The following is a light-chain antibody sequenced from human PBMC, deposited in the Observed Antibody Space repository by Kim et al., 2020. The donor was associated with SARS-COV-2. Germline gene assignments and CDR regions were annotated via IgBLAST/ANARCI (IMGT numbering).Light chain of an antibody. V-gene: IGKV1-27*01. CDR1: QEIRKE. J-gene: IGKJ1*01. CDR3: QKCDSAPWT. CDR2: GAA. Sequence: GERVTRGGRERQEIRKELAWCGRKQGKAAKVRGDGAADVQRGAPSRYSGRGSGTDFTLTVTSLQPEDVATYYCQKCDSAPWTFGQGTKVDIK.